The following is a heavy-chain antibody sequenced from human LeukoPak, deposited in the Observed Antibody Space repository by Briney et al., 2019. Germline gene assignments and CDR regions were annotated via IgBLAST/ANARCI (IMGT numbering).Heavy chain of an antibody. CDR1: GFTFSSYG. CDR2: ISYDGSNK. Sequence: PGGSLRLSCAASGFTFSSYGMHWVRQAPGKGLEWVAVISYDGSNKYYADSVKGRFTISRDNSKNTLYLQMNSLRAEDTAVYHCAKAGYSSGWTRDYFDYWGQGTLVTVSS. D-gene: IGHD6-19*01. CDR3: AKAGYSSGWTRDYFDY. V-gene: IGHV3-30*18. J-gene: IGHJ4*02.